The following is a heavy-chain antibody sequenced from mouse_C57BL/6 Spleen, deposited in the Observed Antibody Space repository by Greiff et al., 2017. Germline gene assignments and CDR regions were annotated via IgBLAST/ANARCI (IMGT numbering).Heavy chain of an antibody. Sequence: EVQRVESGGDLVKPGGSLKLSCAASGFTFSSYGMSWVRQTPDKRLVWVATISSGGSYTNYPDSVKGRFTISRDNAKNTLYLQMSSLTSEDTAMYYCARRGTTVVAHFDYWGQGTTLTVSS. V-gene: IGHV5-6*01. J-gene: IGHJ2*01. CDR1: GFTFSSYG. CDR2: ISSGGSYT. CDR3: ARRGTTVVAHFDY. D-gene: IGHD1-1*01.